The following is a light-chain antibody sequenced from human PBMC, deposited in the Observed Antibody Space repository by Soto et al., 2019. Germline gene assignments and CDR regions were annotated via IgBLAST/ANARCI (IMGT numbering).Light chain of an antibody. CDR1: SSNIGSDYD. J-gene: IGLJ1*01. V-gene: IGLV1-40*01. CDR3: QCYDCRLHVV. CDR2: ANT. Sequence: QSVLTQPPSVSGAPGQRVTISCTGTSSNIGSDYDVHWYQLLPGTAPKLLIFANTNRPSGVPDRFSGTKSGTSASLAITGLQAGDEADYCCQCYDCRLHVVFGTGTKVT.